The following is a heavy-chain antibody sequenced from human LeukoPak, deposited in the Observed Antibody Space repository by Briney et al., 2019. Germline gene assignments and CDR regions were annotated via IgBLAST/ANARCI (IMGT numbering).Heavy chain of an antibody. D-gene: IGHD4-17*01. CDR3: ATGYGDFRVEGRYFYS. Sequence: SETLSLTCAVSGGSISSYYWSWIRQPPGKGLEWIGYIYYSGNTNYNPSLKSRVTISVDTSKNQFSLKMSSVTAADTAVYYCATGYGDFRVEGRYFYSWGQGTLVTVSS. J-gene: IGHJ4*02. V-gene: IGHV4-59*08. CDR2: IYYSGNT. CDR1: GGSISSYY.